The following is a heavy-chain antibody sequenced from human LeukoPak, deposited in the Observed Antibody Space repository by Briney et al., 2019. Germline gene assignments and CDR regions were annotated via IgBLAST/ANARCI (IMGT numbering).Heavy chain of an antibody. J-gene: IGHJ5*02. V-gene: IGHV3-23*01. CDR3: AKFSAPSIAAPTLTWFDP. CDR2: ISGSGGST. D-gene: IGHD6-13*01. Sequence: GGSLRLSCAASGFTFSSYAMSWLRQAPGKGLEWVSAISGSGGSTYYADSVKGRFTISRDNSKNTLYLQMNSLRAEDTAVYYCAKFSAPSIAAPTLTWFDPWGQGTLVTVSS. CDR1: GFTFSSYA.